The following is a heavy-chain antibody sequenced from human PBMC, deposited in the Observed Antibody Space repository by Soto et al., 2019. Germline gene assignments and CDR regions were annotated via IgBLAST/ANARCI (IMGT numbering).Heavy chain of an antibody. CDR3: ARQDYDILAGYYKKEDYYYYGMDV. CDR1: GGTFSSYA. CDR2: IIPIFGTA. V-gene: IGHV1-69*13. D-gene: IGHD3-9*01. Sequence: ASVKVSCKASGGTFSSYASSWVRQAPGQGLEWMGGIIPIFGTANYAQKFQGRVTITADASTSTAYMALSRLRASDTAMYYCARQDYDILAGYYKKEDYYYYGMDVWGQGTTVTVSS. J-gene: IGHJ6*02.